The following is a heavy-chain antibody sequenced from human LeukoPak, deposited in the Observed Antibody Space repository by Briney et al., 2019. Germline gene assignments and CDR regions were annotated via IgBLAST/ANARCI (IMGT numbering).Heavy chain of an antibody. CDR2: IYYSGST. V-gene: IGHV4-59*01. CDR1: GGSISSYY. Sequence: SGTLSLTCTVSGGSISSYYWSWIRQPPGKGLEWIGYIYYSGSTNYNPSLKSRVTISVDTSKNQFSLKLSSVTAADTAVYYCARDESGGSGWFDPWGQGTLVTVSS. J-gene: IGHJ5*02. D-gene: IGHD2-15*01. CDR3: ARDESGGSGWFDP.